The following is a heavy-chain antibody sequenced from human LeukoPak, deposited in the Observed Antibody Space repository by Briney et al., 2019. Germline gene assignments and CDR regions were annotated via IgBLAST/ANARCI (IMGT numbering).Heavy chain of an antibody. Sequence: GGSLRLSCAASGFTFSSYGMHWVRQAPGKGLEWVAFIRYDGSNKYYADSVKGGFTISRDNSKNTLYLQLNSLRAEDTAVYYCARDGYCGGDCYSYWGQGTLVTVSS. CDR2: IRYDGSNK. J-gene: IGHJ4*02. CDR3: ARDGYCGGDCYSY. V-gene: IGHV3-30*02. CDR1: GFTFSSYG. D-gene: IGHD2-21*02.